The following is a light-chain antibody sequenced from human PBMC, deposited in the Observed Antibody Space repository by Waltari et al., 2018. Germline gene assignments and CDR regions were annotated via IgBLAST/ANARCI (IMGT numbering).Light chain of an antibody. CDR1: HIVIRG. V-gene: IGKV3-11*01. Sequence: EVVLTQSPATLSLSPGERAALSCRASHIVIRGLAWSRQKPVPAPRLLILDVSIRATGTPVRFTGSGYGTDVTLTISRLEPEDLAVYYWQQRSDWPLTFGVGTKVEIK. J-gene: IGKJ4*01. CDR2: DVS. CDR3: QQRSDWPLT.